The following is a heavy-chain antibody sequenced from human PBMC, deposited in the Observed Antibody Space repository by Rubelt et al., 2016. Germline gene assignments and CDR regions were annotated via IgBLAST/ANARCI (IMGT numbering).Heavy chain of an antibody. V-gene: IGHV4-34*01. J-gene: IGHJ3*02. CDR3: ARGTTGSNGGTFDI. CDR2: ISHGGGT. Sequence: QVQLQQWGAGLLKPSETLSLTCAVYGGSFSDYYWSWIRQSPGRGLEWIGEISHGGGTNYNPSLKSRLIISMDTSRNQFSLKLNSVTAADTAIYYCARGTTGSNGGTFDIWGQGTVVTVSS. D-gene: IGHD2-15*01. CDR1: GGSFSDYY.